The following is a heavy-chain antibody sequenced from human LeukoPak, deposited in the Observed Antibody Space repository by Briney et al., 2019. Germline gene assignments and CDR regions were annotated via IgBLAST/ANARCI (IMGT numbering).Heavy chain of an antibody. CDR2: IYYSGST. J-gene: IGHJ4*02. Sequence: SETLSLTCTVSDASFTSYYSSWIRQPPGRGLEWIGYIYYSGSTNYSPSLKSRVTLSVDTSKNQFSLKLSSVTAADTAVYYCARKQGDGYNLDYWGQGTLVTVSS. V-gene: IGHV4-59*01. CDR3: ARKQGDGYNLDY. CDR1: DASFTSYY. D-gene: IGHD5-24*01.